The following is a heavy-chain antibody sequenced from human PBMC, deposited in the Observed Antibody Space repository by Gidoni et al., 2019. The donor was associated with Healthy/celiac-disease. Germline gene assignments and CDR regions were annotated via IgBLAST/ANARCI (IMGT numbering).Heavy chain of an antibody. CDR2: INHSGST. Sequence: QVQLQQWGAGRLKPSETLSLTCAVYGGSFSGYYWSWIRRPPGKGLEWIGEINHSGSTNYNPSLKSRVTISVDTSKNQFSLKLSSVTAADTAVYYCARAAYYDSSGYYYYAFDIWGQGTMVTVSS. CDR3: ARAAYYDSSGYYYYAFDI. CDR1: GGSFSGYY. D-gene: IGHD3-22*01. V-gene: IGHV4-34*01. J-gene: IGHJ3*02.